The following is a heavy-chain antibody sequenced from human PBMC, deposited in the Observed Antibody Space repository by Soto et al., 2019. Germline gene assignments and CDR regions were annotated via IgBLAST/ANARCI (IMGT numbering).Heavy chain of an antibody. CDR3: ARWGITMVRGGKDYYYGMAV. CDR2: LNHSGST. CDR1: GMSFSAYC. D-gene: IGHD3-10*01. Sequence: PSAALSLTCGGYGMSFSAYCWSLIRLPARKGLEWIGELNHSGSTNYNPSLKSRVTISVDTSKNQFSLKLSSVTAADTAVYYCARWGITMVRGGKDYYYGMAVWGQGTTFT. V-gene: IGHV4-34*01. J-gene: IGHJ6*02.